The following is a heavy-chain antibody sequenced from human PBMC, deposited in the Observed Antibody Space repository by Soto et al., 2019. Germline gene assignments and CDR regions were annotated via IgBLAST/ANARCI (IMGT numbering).Heavy chain of an antibody. J-gene: IGHJ1*01. CDR3: ASIMYDSSGYYVDGYFQH. Sequence: ASVKVSCKASGGTFSSYTISWVRQAPGQGLEWMGRIIPILGIANYAQKFQGRVTITADKSTSTAYMELSSLRSEDTAVYYCASIMYDSSGYYVDGYFQHWGQGTLVTVSS. CDR2: IIPILGIA. V-gene: IGHV1-69*02. CDR1: GGTFSSYT. D-gene: IGHD3-22*01.